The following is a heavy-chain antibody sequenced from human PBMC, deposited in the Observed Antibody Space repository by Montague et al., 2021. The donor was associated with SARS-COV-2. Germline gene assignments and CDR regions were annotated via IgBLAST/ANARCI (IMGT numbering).Heavy chain of an antibody. V-gene: IGHV4-59*01. CDR2: IYYTGGA. Sequence: SETLSLTCPVSAGSISGYYWAWIRQPPGKGLEWIAYIYYTGGANXNPSLKSRVTISVDTSNNQFSLKLNSVTAADTAVYYCARGASGRRAVNLFDPWGQGTMVTVSS. J-gene: IGHJ5*02. CDR3: ARGASGRRAVNLFDP. CDR1: AGSISGYY.